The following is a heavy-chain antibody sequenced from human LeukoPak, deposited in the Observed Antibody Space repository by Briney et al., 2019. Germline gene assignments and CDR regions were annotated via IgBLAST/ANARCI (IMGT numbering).Heavy chain of an antibody. D-gene: IGHD3-10*01. CDR2: ISAYHGNT. CDR1: GYTFTSYG. V-gene: IGHV1-18*04. Sequence: ASVKVSCKASGYTFTSYGIRWVRQAPGQGLEWMGWISAYHGNTNYAQKLQGRVTMTTDTSTSTAYMELRSLRSDDTAVYYCARDFVRFGELPSLPWFDPWGQGTLVPVSS. J-gene: IGHJ5*02. CDR3: ARDFVRFGELPSLPWFDP.